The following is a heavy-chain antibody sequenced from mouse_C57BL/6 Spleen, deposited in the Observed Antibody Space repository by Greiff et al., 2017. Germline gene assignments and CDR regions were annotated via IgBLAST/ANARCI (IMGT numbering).Heavy chain of an antibody. Sequence: EVMLVESGGGLVQPKGSLKLSCAASGFSFNTYAMNWVRQAPGKGLEWVARIRSKSNNYATYYADSVKDRFTISRDDSESMLYLQMNNLKTEDTAMYYGVRHHQGYFDVGGTGTTVTVSS. CDR2: IRSKSNNYAT. V-gene: IGHV10-1*01. J-gene: IGHJ1*03. D-gene: IGHD3-2*02. CDR3: VRHHQGYFDV. CDR1: GFSFNTYA.